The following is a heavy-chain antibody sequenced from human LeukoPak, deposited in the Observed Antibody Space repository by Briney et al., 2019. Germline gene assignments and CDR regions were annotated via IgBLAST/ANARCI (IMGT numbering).Heavy chain of an antibody. J-gene: IGHJ4*02. V-gene: IGHV5-51*01. Sequence: GESLKISCKGSGYSFTSYWIGWVRQMPGKGLEWMGIIYPGDSDTRYSPSFQGQVTISADKSSKTAHLQWNSLKASDTAIYFCARKEERRPFDYWGQGTLVTVSS. CDR2: IYPGDSDT. CDR1: GYSFTSYW. CDR3: ARKEERRPFDY.